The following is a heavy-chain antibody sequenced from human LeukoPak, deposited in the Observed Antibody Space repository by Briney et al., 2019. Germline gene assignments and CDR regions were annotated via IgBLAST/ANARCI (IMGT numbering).Heavy chain of an antibody. CDR2: ISGSGGST. V-gene: IGHV3-23*01. D-gene: IGHD2-21*02. J-gene: IGHJ6*02. CDR3: ARRPLLLAYCGGDCYSDYYYGMDV. CDR1: GFTFSSYA. Sequence: PGGSLRLSCAASGFTFSSYAMSWVRQAPGKGLEWVSAISGSGGSTYYADSVKGRFTISRDNSKNTLYLQMNSLRAEDTAVYYCARRPLLLAYCGGDCYSDYYYGMDVWGQGTTVTVSS.